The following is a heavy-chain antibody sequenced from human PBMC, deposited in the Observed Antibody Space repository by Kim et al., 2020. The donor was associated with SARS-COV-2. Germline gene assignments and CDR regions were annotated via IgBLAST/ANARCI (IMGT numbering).Heavy chain of an antibody. D-gene: IGHD1-1*01. CDR2: K. CDR3: AKEGAGTGFDY. V-gene: IGHV3-33*06. Sequence: KYSADAVKRRSTISRDNSKNSLYLQMNSRRAEDTAVYYWAKEGAGTGFDYWGQGTLVTVSS. J-gene: IGHJ4*02.